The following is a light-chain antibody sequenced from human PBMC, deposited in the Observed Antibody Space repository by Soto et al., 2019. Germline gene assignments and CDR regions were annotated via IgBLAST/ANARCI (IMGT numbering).Light chain of an antibody. CDR2: DAS. CDR1: QTISSC. CDR3: QHMRT. J-gene: IGKJ1*01. Sequence: DIQMTPSPSTLSGSVGDRVTITCRASQTISSCLAWYQQKPGKAPKFLIYDASTLESGVPSRFSGSGFGTEFSLTISSLQPDDFGSYYCQHMRTFGQGTKVDI. V-gene: IGKV1-5*01.